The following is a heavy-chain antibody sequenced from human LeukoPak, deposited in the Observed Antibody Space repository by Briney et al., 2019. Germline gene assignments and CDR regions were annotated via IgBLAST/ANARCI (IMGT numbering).Heavy chain of an antibody. CDR3: ARGLKWPTSYYHMDV. D-gene: IGHD5-12*01. Sequence: GGSLRLSCAASGFTFSDHSMCWIRQAPGKGLEWGSYLTSTGQTIYYSDSVKGRFTTSRDNAKNSLFLQLNSLRADDTAVYFCARGLKWPTSYYHMDVWGKGTTVTVSS. CDR1: GFTFSDHS. V-gene: IGHV3-11*01. J-gene: IGHJ6*03. CDR2: LTSTGQTI.